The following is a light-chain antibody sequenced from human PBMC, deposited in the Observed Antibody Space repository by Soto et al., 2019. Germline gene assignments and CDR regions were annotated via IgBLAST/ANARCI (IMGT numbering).Light chain of an antibody. Sequence: DIQMSQSPSSLSASVGDSVTITCRASETIIDYLNWYQQQPGEAPKLLIFSASSLHSGVPSRFRGSGSGTHFTLTISSLQPEYFATYFCQQSFSAPRTFGQGTKLQAK. V-gene: IGKV1-39*01. CDR2: SAS. J-gene: IGKJ2*01. CDR3: QQSFSAPRT. CDR1: ETIIDY.